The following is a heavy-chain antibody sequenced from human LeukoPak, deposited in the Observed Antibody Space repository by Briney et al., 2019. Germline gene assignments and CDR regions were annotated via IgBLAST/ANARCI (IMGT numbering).Heavy chain of an antibody. J-gene: IGHJ4*02. Sequence: GGSLRLSCTASGFTFGDHSVSWFRQAPGKGLEWVGFIRSKAYGGTAEYAASVKGRFTISRDDSKSVAYLQMDSLKAEDTAVYYCTREIRYFDWFQADYWGQGTLVTVSS. CDR3: TREIRYFDWFQADY. D-gene: IGHD3-9*01. CDR1: GFTFGDHS. CDR2: IRSKAYGGTA. V-gene: IGHV3-49*03.